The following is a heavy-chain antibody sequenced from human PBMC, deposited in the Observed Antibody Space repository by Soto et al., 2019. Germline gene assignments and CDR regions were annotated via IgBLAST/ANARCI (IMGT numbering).Heavy chain of an antibody. CDR2: ISGISTYT. D-gene: IGHD4-17*01. Sequence: PGGSLRLSCAASGFTFRDYYLSWIRQAPGKGLESLSYISGISTYTTYADSVRGRFTISRDNAKNSLFLQRNNLTADDTAVYYGARSRYGDCLDNCGPGTLVTVSS. V-gene: IGHV3-11*06. CDR1: GFTFRDYY. CDR3: ARSRYGDCLDN. J-gene: IGHJ4*02.